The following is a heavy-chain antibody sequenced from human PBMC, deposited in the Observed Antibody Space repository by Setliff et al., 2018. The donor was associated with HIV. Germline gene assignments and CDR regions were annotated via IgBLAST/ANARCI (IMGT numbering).Heavy chain of an antibody. CDR2: SSAYNGNT. CDR1: GYTFTTYG. D-gene: IGHD2-15*01. CDR3: ARDRAGGAFDI. V-gene: IGHV1-18*01. J-gene: IGHJ3*02. Sequence: ASVKVSCKASGYTFTTYGINWVRQAPGQGLEWMGWSSAYNGNTNYAQKLQGRVAMTTDTSTSTAYMELRSLRSDDTAVYYCARDRAGGAFDIWGQGTMVTVSS.